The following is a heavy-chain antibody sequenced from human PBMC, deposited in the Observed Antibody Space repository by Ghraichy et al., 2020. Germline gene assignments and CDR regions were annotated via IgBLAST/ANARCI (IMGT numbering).Heavy chain of an antibody. D-gene: IGHD3-3*01. V-gene: IGHV4-39*01. CDR3: SRIAYFDFWTGYGIGAMDV. J-gene: IGHJ6*02. CDR2: IYYSGST. CDR1: GGSITISSYY. Sequence: SETLSLTCSVSGGSITISSYYWSWIRQPPGRGLEWIGSIYYSGSTYSNPSLKSRVTISVDTSKNQFSLKLRSVTAADTAVYYCSRIAYFDFWTGYGIGAMDVWAHGTTVTVSS.